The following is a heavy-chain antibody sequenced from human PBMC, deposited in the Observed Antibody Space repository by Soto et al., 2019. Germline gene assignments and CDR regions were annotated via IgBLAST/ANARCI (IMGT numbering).Heavy chain of an antibody. CDR3: ARPLWFGELSAAFDY. CDR1: GFTFSSYG. CDR2: IWYDGSNK. Sequence: GGSLRLSCAASGFTFSSYGMHWVRQAPGKGLEWVAVIWYDGSNKYYAESVKGRFTISRDNSKKTLYQQMNSLRAEDTAVYYCARPLWFGELSAAFDYWGQGTLVTVSS. D-gene: IGHD3-10*01. J-gene: IGHJ4*02. V-gene: IGHV3-33*01.